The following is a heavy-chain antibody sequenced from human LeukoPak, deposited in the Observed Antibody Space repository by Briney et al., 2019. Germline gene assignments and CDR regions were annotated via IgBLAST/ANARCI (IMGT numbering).Heavy chain of an antibody. D-gene: IGHD3-16*02. CDR1: GYTFTRYV. Sequence: ASVNDSCQASGYTFTRYVITSVRQAPAQGLQWMGWISAYNGNTNYAQKVQGRVTMTTDTSTSTAYMELRSLRSDDTAVYYCARSQYDYIGGNYRNPDYWGQGTLGTVSS. J-gene: IGHJ4*02. CDR2: ISAYNGNT. V-gene: IGHV1-18*01. CDR3: ARSQYDYIGGNYRNPDY.